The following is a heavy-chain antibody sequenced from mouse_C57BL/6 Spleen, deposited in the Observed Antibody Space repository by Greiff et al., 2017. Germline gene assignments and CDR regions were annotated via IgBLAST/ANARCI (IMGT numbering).Heavy chain of an antibody. Sequence: EVKLMESGGGLVQPGGSMKLSCVASGFTFSNYWMNWVRQSPEKGLEWVAQIRLKSDNYATHYAESVKGRFTISRDDSKSSVYLQMNNLRAEDTGIYYCTGGNTPYYFDYWGQGTTLTVSS. J-gene: IGHJ2*01. CDR2: IRLKSDNYAT. CDR1: GFTFSNYW. CDR3: TGGNTPYYFDY. D-gene: IGHD5-2*01. V-gene: IGHV6-3*01.